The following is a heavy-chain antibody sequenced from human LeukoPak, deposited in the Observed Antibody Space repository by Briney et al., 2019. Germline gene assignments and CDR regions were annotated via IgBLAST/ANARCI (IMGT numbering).Heavy chain of an antibody. V-gene: IGHV1-69*05. CDR2: IIPIFGTA. CDR3: VRDPSRIAVAAHPNTA. D-gene: IGHD6-19*01. J-gene: IGHJ5*02. CDR1: GGTFSSYA. Sequence: SVKVSCKASGGTFSSYAISWVRQAPGQGLEWMGRIIPIFGTANYAQKFQGRVTITTDESTSTAYMELSSLRSEDTAVYYCVRDPSRIAVAAHPNTAWGQGTPVTVSS.